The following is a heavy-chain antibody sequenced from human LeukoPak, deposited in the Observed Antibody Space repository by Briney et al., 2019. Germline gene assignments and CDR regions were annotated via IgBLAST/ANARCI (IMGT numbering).Heavy chain of an antibody. D-gene: IGHD3-22*01. V-gene: IGHV1-69*13. CDR2: IIPIFGTA. J-gene: IGHJ6*03. Sequence: ASVKVSCKASGGTFSSYAISWVRQAPGQGLEWMGGIIPIFGTANYAQKFQGRVTITADESTSTAYMELSSLRSEDTAVYYCARTYYDSSGYYFYYYYMDVWGKGTTVTVSS. CDR1: GGTFSSYA. CDR3: ARTYYDSSGYYFYYYYMDV.